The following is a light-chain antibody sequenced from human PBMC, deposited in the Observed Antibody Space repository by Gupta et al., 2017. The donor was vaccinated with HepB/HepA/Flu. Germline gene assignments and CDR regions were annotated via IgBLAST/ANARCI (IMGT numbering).Light chain of an antibody. J-gene: IGKJ4*01. Sequence: EIVMTQSPATLSVSPGERATLSCRASQSISSNLAWYQQIPGQAPRLIIFGASTRATGVPSMFSGSGSGTEFTLTISSLQSEDFAVYYCQQESIRPITFGGGTKVEIK. CDR3: QQESIRPIT. V-gene: IGKV3-15*01. CDR2: GAS. CDR1: QSISSN.